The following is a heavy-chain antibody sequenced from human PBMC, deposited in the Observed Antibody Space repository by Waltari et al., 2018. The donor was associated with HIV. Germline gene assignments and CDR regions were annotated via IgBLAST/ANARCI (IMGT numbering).Heavy chain of an antibody. J-gene: IGHJ4*02. CDR1: GFNFSSYA. V-gene: IGHV3-23*01. D-gene: IGHD6-19*01. CDR3: ANREGGWPD. CDR2: ISGSGGRT. Sequence: EVQLLESGGGLVQPGGSLRLSCAASGFNFSSYAMSWVRQAPGKGLEWVSVISGSGGRTYYADSVKGRFTISRDNSKNTLYLQMKSLRAEDTAVYYCANREGGWPDWGQGTLVTVSS.